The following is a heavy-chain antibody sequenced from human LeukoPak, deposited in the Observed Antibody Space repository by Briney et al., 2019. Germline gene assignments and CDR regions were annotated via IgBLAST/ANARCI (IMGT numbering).Heavy chain of an antibody. D-gene: IGHD4-17*01. CDR1: GYRFTNYW. Sequence: GESLKISCKGSGYRFTNYWIGWVRQMPGKGLEWVGIIYPADSTAKYSPSFQGQVTISADKSINTAYLYWSSLKASDTAIYYCARLSTAVDPFDYWGQGTLVTVSS. J-gene: IGHJ4*02. V-gene: IGHV5-51*01. CDR3: ARLSTAVDPFDY. CDR2: IYPADSTA.